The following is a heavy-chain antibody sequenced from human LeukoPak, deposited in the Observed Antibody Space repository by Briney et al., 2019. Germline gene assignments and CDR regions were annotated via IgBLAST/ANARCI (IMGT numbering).Heavy chain of an antibody. CDR1: GGSTSSYY. V-gene: IGHV4-59*08. D-gene: IGHD5-12*01. CDR3: ARRVATINWYFDL. J-gene: IGHJ2*01. CDR2: IYYSGST. Sequence: SETLSLTCTVSGGSTSSYYWSWIRQPPGKGLEWIGYIYYSGSTNYNPSLKSRVTISVDTSKNQFSLKLSSVTAADTAVYYCARRVATINWYFDLWGRGTLVTVSS.